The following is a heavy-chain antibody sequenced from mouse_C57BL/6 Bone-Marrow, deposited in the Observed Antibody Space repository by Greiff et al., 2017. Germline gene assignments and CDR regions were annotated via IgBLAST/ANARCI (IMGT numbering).Heavy chain of an antibody. J-gene: IGHJ4*01. V-gene: IGHV5-2*01. Sequence: EVMLVESGGGLVQPGESLKLSCESNEYEFPSHDMSWVRKTPEKRLELVAAITSDGGSPYYPDPMERRFIISRDNTEKTLYLQMSSLRSEDTALYYCAIDLLWFYYAMDYWGQGTSVTVSS. CDR1: EYEFPSHD. CDR2: ITSDGGSP. D-gene: IGHD2-2*01. CDR3: AIDLLWFYYAMDY.